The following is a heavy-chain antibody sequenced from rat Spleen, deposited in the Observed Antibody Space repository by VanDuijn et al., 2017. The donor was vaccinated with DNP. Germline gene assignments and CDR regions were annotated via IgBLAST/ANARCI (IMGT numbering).Heavy chain of an antibody. CDR1: GFSLTSYG. J-gene: IGHJ2*01. D-gene: IGHD1-4*01. Sequence: QVQMKETGPGLVQTTQTLSVTCTVSGFSLTSYGVHWVRQAPGKGLEWMGMIWGDGSTNYNSALKSRLCISSDTSKSQVFLTLNSLQTDDTAVYYCADTLKMAWGQGVMVTVSS. CDR3: ADTLKMA. CDR2: IWGDGST. V-gene: IGHV2-77*01.